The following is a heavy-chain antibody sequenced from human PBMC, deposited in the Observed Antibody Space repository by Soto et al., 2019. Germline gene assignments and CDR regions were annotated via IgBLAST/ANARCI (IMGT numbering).Heavy chain of an antibody. CDR1: GGSFSGYY. D-gene: IGHD4-17*01. J-gene: IGHJ6*02. V-gene: IGHV4-34*01. Sequence: SETLSLTCAVCGGSFSGYYWSWIRQPPGKGLEWIGEINHSGSTNYNPSLKSRVTISVDTSKNQFSLKLSSVTAADTAMYYCASRYYGDYRSYYYGMDVWGQGTTVTVSS. CDR3: ASRYYGDYRSYYYGMDV. CDR2: INHSGST.